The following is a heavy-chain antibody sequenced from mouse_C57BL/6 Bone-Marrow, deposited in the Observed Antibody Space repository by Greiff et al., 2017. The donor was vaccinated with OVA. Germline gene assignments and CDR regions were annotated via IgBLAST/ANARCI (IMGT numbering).Heavy chain of an antibody. J-gene: IGHJ4*01. Sequence: EVQLKESGGGLVKPGGSLKLSCAASGFTFSSYAMSWVRQTPEKRLEWVATISDGGSYTYYPDNVKGRFTISRDNAKNNLYLQMSHLKSEDTAMYYCARYPAMDYWGQGTSVTVSS. CDR1: GFTFSSYA. V-gene: IGHV5-4*01. CDR2: ISDGGSYT. CDR3: ARYPAMDY.